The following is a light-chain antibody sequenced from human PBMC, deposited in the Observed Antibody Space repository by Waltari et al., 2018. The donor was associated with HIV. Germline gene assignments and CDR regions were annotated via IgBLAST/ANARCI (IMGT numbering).Light chain of an antibody. CDR2: VDT. CDR1: NLGDKY. CDR3: QAWDRNTGV. Sequence: SYELTQPHSVSVSPGQTASITCHGQNLGDKYAYWYQQKPGQSPVLVIHVDTKRPSGIPEPFSGSNSGNTATLTISGTQAMDEADYYCQAWDRNTGVFGGGTKLTVL. J-gene: IGLJ2*01. V-gene: IGLV3-1*01.